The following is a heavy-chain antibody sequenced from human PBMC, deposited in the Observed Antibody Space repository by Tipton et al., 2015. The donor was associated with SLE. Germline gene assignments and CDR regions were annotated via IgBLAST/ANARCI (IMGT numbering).Heavy chain of an antibody. CDR2: IDNDGIST. J-gene: IGHJ1*01. Sequence: SLRLSCAASGFTFSDYWMHWVRQDPGKGLVWVSRIDNDGISTNYADSVKGRFTIPRDNAKNTLYLQMDSLRAEDTAIYYCARVRGCSGGSCSLEYFLDWGRGTLVTVSS. CDR1: GFTFSDYW. V-gene: IGHV3-74*01. CDR3: ARVRGCSGGSCSLEYFLD. D-gene: IGHD2-15*01.